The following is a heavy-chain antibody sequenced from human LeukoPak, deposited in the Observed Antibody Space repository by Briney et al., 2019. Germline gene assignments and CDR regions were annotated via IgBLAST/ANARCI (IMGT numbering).Heavy chain of an antibody. CDR3: ARSSDYYDSKDY. J-gene: IGHJ4*02. D-gene: IGHD3-22*01. V-gene: IGHV1-2*06. CDR1: GYTFTGYY. Sequence: ASVKVSCKASGYTFTGYYMHWVRQAPGQGLEWMGRINPNSGGTNYAQKFQGRVTITRDTSISTAYMELSRLRSDDTAVYYCARSSDYYDSKDYWGQGTLVTVSS. CDR2: INPNSGGT.